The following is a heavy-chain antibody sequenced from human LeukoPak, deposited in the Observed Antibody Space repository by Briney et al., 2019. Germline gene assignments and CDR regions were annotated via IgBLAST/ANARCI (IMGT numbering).Heavy chain of an antibody. Sequence: ASVKVSCKASGYSFTSHYMHWVRQAPGQGLEWLGLINPSGSSTLYAQKFQGRVTMTRDMSTTTDYMELSSLRSEDAAVYYCARDLEYSSGWGGDYWGQGTLVTVSS. J-gene: IGHJ4*02. V-gene: IGHV1-46*01. CDR2: INPSGSST. CDR3: ARDLEYSSGWGGDY. D-gene: IGHD6-19*01. CDR1: GYSFTSHY.